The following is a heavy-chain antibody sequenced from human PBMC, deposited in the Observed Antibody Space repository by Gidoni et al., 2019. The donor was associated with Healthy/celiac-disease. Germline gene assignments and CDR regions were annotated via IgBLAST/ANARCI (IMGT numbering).Heavy chain of an antibody. Sequence: QVQLQESGPGLVKPSQTLSLTCTVPGGSISSGGYYWSWIRQHPGKELEWIGYIYYSGSTYYNPSLKSRVTISVDTSKNQFSLKLSSVTAADTAVYYCARAGGYDYIWGSYRPNWFDPWGQGTLVTVSS. CDR2: IYYSGST. CDR3: ARAGGYDYIWGSYRPNWFDP. J-gene: IGHJ5*02. D-gene: IGHD3-16*02. CDR1: GGSISSGGYY. V-gene: IGHV4-31*03.